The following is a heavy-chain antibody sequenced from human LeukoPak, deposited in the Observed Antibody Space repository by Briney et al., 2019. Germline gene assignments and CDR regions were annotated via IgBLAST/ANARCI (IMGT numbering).Heavy chain of an antibody. CDR3: ARLVHSGVGEDDY. CDR1: GYSFTGYY. V-gene: IGHV1-2*02. D-gene: IGHD3-16*01. J-gene: IGHJ4*02. CDR2: INPYSGDT. Sequence: ASVKVSCKASGYSFTGYYIHWVRQAPGQGLEWLGWINPYSGDTNYAQNFQGRVTVTRDTSISTAYMELSRLRSDDTAVYYCARLVHSGVGEDDYWGQGTLVIVSS.